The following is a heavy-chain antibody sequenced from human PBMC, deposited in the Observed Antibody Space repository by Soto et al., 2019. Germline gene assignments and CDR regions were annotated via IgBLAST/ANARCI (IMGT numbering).Heavy chain of an antibody. D-gene: IGHD3-10*01. CDR1: GGSVSSGSYY. Sequence: SETLSLTCTVSGGSVSSGSYYWSWIRQPPGKGLEWIGYIYYSGSTNYNPSLKSRVTISVDTSKNQLSLKLSSVTAADTAVYYCARDGGDYYYGMDVWGQGTTVTVSS. CDR2: IYYSGST. J-gene: IGHJ6*02. CDR3: ARDGGDYYYGMDV. V-gene: IGHV4-61*01.